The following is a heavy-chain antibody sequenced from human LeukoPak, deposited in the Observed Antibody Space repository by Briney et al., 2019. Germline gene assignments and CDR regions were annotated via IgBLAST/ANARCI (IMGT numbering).Heavy chain of an antibody. Sequence: PGGSLRLSCAASGFTFDDYTMHWVRQAPGKGLEWVSLISWDGGSTHYADSVKGRFTISRDNSKNSLYLQMNSLRTEDTALYYCAKDIQGYGDLGDYFDYWGQGTLVTVSS. V-gene: IGHV3-43*01. CDR1: GFTFDDYT. CDR2: ISWDGGST. CDR3: AKDIQGYGDLGDYFDY. J-gene: IGHJ4*02. D-gene: IGHD4-17*01.